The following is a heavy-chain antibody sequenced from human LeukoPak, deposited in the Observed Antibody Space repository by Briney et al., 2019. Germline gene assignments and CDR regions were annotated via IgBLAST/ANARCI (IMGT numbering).Heavy chain of an antibody. V-gene: IGHV3-21*01. CDR1: GFTFSSYS. J-gene: IGHJ3*02. CDR3: ARDAPTFSAFDI. CDR2: ISSSSSYI. D-gene: IGHD4-11*01. Sequence: PGGSLRLSWAASGFTFSSYSMNWVRQAPGKGLEWVSSISSSSSYIYYADSVKGRFTISRDNAKNSLYLQMNSLRAEDTAVHYCARDAPTFSAFDIWGQGTMVTVSS.